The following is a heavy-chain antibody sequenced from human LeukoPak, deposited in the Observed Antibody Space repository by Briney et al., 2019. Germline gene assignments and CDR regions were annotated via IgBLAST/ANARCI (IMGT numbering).Heavy chain of an antibody. J-gene: IGHJ4*02. D-gene: IGHD3-10*01. CDR1: GFTFSSYA. Sequence: GGSLRLPCAASGFTFSSYAMSWVRQAPGKGLEWVSAISGSGGSTYYADSVRGRFTISRDNSKNTLYLQMNSLRAEDTAVYYCAKDLTVRGVSSYWGQGTLVTVSS. CDR3: AKDLTVRGVSSY. V-gene: IGHV3-23*01. CDR2: ISGSGGST.